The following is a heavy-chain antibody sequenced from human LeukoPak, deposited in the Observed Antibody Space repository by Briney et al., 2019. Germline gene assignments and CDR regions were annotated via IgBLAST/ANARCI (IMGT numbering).Heavy chain of an antibody. CDR3: TTGIQLKVRYYYFMDV. Sequence: PGRCLRPSCAASGFTFSNAWMSCVRQPPRKGLEWVGRIKSKTDGGTTDYAATVKGKFTISRDDSKNTLYLQMNSLKTEDTAVYYCTTGIQLKVRYYYFMDVWGKGTTVTISS. CDR2: IKSKTDGGTT. J-gene: IGHJ6*03. D-gene: IGHD5-18*01. CDR1: GFTFSNAW. V-gene: IGHV3-15*01.